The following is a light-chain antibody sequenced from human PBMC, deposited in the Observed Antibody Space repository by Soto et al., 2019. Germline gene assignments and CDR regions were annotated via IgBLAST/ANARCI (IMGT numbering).Light chain of an antibody. V-gene: IGKV1-39*01. CDR2: AAF. CDR1: QTISTY. Sequence: DIQMTQSPSALSASVGDRVTITCRASQTISTYLNWYQQEPGKAPKLLIYAAFSFQSGVPSRFSVSGCGTDFTLIIRGLLTEDFAAYYCEQGHCILDTFSQGTKLESK. CDR3: EQGHCILDT. J-gene: IGKJ2*01.